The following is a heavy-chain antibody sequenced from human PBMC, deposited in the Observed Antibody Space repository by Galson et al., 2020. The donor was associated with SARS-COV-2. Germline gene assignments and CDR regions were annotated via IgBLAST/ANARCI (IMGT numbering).Heavy chain of an antibody. Sequence: TGGSLRLSCAASGFSFSNYEMNWVRQAPGKGLEWISYISSSGRTIHYADSVKGRFTISRDNAKSSLSLQMNSLRAEDTAVYYCARLDGYGPGYWGQGTLVTVSS. D-gene: IGHD2-15*01. CDR1: GFSFSNYE. CDR2: ISSSGRTI. CDR3: ARLDGYGPGY. J-gene: IGHJ4*02. V-gene: IGHV3-48*03.